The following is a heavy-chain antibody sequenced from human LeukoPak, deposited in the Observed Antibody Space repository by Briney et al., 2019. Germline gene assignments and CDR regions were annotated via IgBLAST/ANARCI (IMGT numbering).Heavy chain of an antibody. Sequence: SETLSLTCAVSGGSISSGGYSWSWIRQPPGKGLEWIGYIYHSGSTNYNPSLKSRVTISVDTSKNQFSLKLSSVTAADTAVYYCARGGWMATTPFDYWGQGTLVTVSS. CDR1: GGSISSGGYS. J-gene: IGHJ4*02. V-gene: IGHV4-30-2*01. D-gene: IGHD5-24*01. CDR2: IYHSGST. CDR3: ARGGWMATTPFDY.